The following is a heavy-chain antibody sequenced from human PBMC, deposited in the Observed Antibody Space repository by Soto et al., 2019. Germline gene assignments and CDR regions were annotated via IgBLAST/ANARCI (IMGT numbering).Heavy chain of an antibody. J-gene: IGHJ6*03. D-gene: IGHD4-17*01. CDR2: IYYSGST. CDR1: GGSISSSSYY. Sequence: SETLSLTCTVSGGSISSSSYYWGWIRQPPGKGLEWIGSIYYSGSTYYNPSLKSRVTISVDTSKNQFSLKLSSVTAADTAVYYCARQYGDPSIPYYYYYMDVWGKGTTVTVSS. V-gene: IGHV4-39*01. CDR3: ARQYGDPSIPYYYYYMDV.